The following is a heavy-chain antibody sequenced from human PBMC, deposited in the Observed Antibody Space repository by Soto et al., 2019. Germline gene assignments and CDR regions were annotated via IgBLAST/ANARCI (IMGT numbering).Heavy chain of an antibody. J-gene: IGHJ5*02. CDR2: LNPSGGST. Sequence: SVKVARTASGYTFTRHYVAWVRKTNGHGLEWMGILNPSGGSTSYAQKFQGRVTMTRDTSTSTVYMELSSLRSEDTTVYYCARENRAGYSSSWYGRKGSCFDPSG. V-gene: IGHV1-46*01. CDR1: GYTFTRHY. CDR3: ARENRAGYSSSWYGRKGSCFDP. D-gene: IGHD6-13*01.